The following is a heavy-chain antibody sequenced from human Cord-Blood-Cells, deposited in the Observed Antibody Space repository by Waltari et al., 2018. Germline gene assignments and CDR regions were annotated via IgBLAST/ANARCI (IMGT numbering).Heavy chain of an antibody. CDR1: GGSISSRSSY. J-gene: IGHJ4*02. CDR3: ARLIVVVTAILDY. CDR2: IYYSGST. V-gene: IGHV4-39*01. D-gene: IGHD2-21*02. Sequence: QLQLQESGPGLVKPSETLSLTCTVSGGSISSRSSYWGWIRQPPGKGLEWIGSIYYSGSTYYHPSLKSRVPISVDTSKNQFSLKLSSVTAGETVVYYCARLIVVVTAILDYWGQGTLVTVPS.